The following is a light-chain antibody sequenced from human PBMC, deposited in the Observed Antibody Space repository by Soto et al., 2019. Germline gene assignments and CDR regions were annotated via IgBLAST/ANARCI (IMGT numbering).Light chain of an antibody. CDR1: SSDVGSYNY. CDR3: SSYTSSSTLS. V-gene: IGLV2-14*01. J-gene: IGLJ1*01. CDR2: EVS. Sequence: QSVLTQPASVSGSPGQSITISCTETSSDVGSYNYVSWYQQHPGKAPKLMIYEVSNRPSGVSNRFSGSKSGNTASLTISGLQAEDEADYYCSSYTSSSTLSFGTGTKVTVL.